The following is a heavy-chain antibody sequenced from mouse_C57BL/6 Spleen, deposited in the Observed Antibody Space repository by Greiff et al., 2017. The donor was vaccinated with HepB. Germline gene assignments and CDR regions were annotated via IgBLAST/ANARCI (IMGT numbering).Heavy chain of an antibody. J-gene: IGHJ4*01. D-gene: IGHD4-1*01. CDR2: IRLKFDNYAT. CDR1: GFTFSNYW. V-gene: IGHV6-3*01. CDR3: TDWDYAMDY. Sequence: EVKVEESGGGLVQPGGSMKLSCVASGFTFSNYWMNWVRQSPEKGLEWVAQIRLKFDNYATHYAESVKGRFNISREDSKSSVYLPMNNLRAEDTGIYYWTDWDYAMDYWGQGTSVTVSS.